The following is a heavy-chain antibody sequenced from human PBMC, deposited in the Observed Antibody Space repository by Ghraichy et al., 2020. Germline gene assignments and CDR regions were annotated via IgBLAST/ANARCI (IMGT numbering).Heavy chain of an antibody. CDR3: VKSHSSSTPPLYGMDV. Sequence: SQTLSLTCAISGDSVSSNSAAWNWIRQSPSRGLEWLGRIYYRSKWYNDYAVSVKSRLTINPDTSKNQFSLQLNSVTPEDTAVYYCVKSHSSSTPPLYGMDVWGQGTTVTVSS. J-gene: IGHJ6*02. CDR1: GDSVSSNSAA. CDR2: IYYRSKWYN. D-gene: IGHD6-13*01. V-gene: IGHV6-1*01.